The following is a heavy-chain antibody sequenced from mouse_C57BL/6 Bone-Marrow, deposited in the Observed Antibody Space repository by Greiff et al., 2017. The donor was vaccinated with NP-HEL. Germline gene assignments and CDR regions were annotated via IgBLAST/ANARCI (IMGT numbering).Heavy chain of an antibody. V-gene: IGHV5-9-1*02. CDR1: GFTFSSYA. CDR2: ISSGGDYL. Sequence: EVMLVESGEGLVKPGGSLKLSCAAFGFTFSSYAMSWVRQTPEKRLEWVAYISSGGDYLYYADTVKGRFTISRDNARNTLYLQMSSLKSEDTAMYYCTTRSPYFDYWGQGTTLTVSS. J-gene: IGHJ2*01. CDR3: TTRSPYFDY.